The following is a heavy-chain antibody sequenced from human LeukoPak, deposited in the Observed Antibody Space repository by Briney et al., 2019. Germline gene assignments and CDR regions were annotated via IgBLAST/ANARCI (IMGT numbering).Heavy chain of an antibody. V-gene: IGHV4-39*07. J-gene: IGHJ2*01. CDR2: MYHSGST. Sequence: SETLPLTCTVSGDSISSSSYYWGWIRQPPGKGLEWIGSMYHSGSTNYNPSLKSRVTISVDTSKNQFSLKLSSVTAADTAVYYCARDGINYDFWSGYYFRPKNWYFDLWGRGTLVTVSS. CDR1: GDSISSSSYY. D-gene: IGHD3-3*01. CDR3: ARDGINYDFWSGYYFRPKNWYFDL.